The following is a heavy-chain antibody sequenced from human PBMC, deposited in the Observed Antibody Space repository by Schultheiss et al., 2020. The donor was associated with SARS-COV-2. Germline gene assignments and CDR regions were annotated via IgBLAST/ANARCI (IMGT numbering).Heavy chain of an antibody. CDR1: GGTFSSYA. CDR3: ARVGLYGQQP. V-gene: IGHV1-2*02. D-gene: IGHD6-13*01. J-gene: IGHJ5*02. Sequence: ASVKVSCKASGGTFSSYAISWVRQAPGQGLEWMGWINPNSGGTNYAQKFQGRVTMTRDTSISTAYMELSRLRSDDTAVYYCARVGLYGQQPWGQGTLVTVSS. CDR2: INPNSGGT.